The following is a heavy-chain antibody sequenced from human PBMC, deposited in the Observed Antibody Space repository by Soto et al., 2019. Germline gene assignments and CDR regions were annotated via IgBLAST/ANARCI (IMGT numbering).Heavy chain of an antibody. V-gene: IGHV1-3*01. D-gene: IGHD5-18*01. J-gene: IGHJ4*02. Sequence: QVQLVQSGAEVKKPGASVKVSCKASGYTFTSYAMHWVRQAPGQRLEWMGWLNAGNGNTKYSQKFQGRVTITRDTSASTAYMELSSLRSEDTAVYYCARASEGSVQLYGYEGVFDYWGQGTLVTVSS. CDR3: ARASEGSVQLYGYEGVFDY. CDR1: GYTFTSYA. CDR2: LNAGNGNT.